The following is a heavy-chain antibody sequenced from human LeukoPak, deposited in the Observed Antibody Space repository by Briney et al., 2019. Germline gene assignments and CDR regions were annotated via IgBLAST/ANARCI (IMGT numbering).Heavy chain of an antibody. CDR1: GGSISSYY. CDR2: INHSGST. CDR3: ARRGALSVVVTAIDY. D-gene: IGHD2-21*02. J-gene: IGHJ4*02. V-gene: IGHV4-34*01. Sequence: TTSETLSLTCTVPGGSISSYYWSWLRQPPGKGLEWIGEINHSGSTNYNPSLKSRVTISVDTSKNQFSLKLSSVTAADTAVYYCARRGALSVVVTAIDYWGQGTLVTVSS.